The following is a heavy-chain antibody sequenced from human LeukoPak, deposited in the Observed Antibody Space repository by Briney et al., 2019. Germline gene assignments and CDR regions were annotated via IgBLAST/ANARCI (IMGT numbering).Heavy chain of an antibody. CDR2: INPNSGGT. D-gene: IGHD6-13*01. CDR3: GRAHSRSWTRPPDALDI. J-gene: IGHJ3*02. V-gene: IGHV1-2*02. Sequence: ASVKVSCKSSGYTFTGYYMHGVRQAPGQGLEWMGWINPNSGGTNYAQKFQGRVTMTRDTSISTAYMELSRLRSDDTAVYYCGRAHSRSWTRPPDALDIWGQGTMVTVSS. CDR1: GYTFTGYY.